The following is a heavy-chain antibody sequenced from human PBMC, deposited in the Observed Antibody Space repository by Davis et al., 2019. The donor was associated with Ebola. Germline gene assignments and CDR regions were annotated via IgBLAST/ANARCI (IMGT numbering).Heavy chain of an antibody. CDR3: ARGPFLEDVLHYYYYMDV. D-gene: IGHD3-3*01. CDR2: IYYSGST. V-gene: IGHV4-30-4*08. J-gene: IGHJ6*03. Sequence: SETLSLTCTVSGGSISSGGYYWSWIRQHPGKGLAWIGYIYYSGSTYYNPSLKSRVTISVDTSKNQFSLKLSSVTAADTAVYYCARGPFLEDVLHYYYYMDVWGEGTTVTVSS. CDR1: GGSISSGGYY.